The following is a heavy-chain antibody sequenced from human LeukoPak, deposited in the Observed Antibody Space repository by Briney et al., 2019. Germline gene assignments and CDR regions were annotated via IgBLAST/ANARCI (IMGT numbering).Heavy chain of an antibody. CDR1: GGSISSYY. J-gene: IGHJ6*03. CDR3: ARDAGRGYDFWSGYYDSSTSYYMDV. Sequence: SETLSLTCTVSGGSISSYYWSWIRQPPGKGLEWIGDIYYSGSTNYNPSLKSRVTISVDTSKNQFSLKLSSVTAADTAVYYCARDAGRGYDFWSGYYDSSTSYYMDVWGKGTTVTVSS. V-gene: IGHV4-59*01. CDR2: IYYSGST. D-gene: IGHD3-3*01.